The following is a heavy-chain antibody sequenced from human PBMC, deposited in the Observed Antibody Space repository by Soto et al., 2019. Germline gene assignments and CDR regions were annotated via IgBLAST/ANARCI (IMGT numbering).Heavy chain of an antibody. CDR3: ARDRGFWSGLYNWFDP. Sequence: PSETLSLTCAFYGGTFSGYYWSWIRQPPGKGLEWIGEINHSGSTNYNPSLKSRVTISVDTSKNQFSLKLSSVTAADTAVYYCARDRGFWSGLYNWFDPWGQGTLVTV. J-gene: IGHJ5*02. V-gene: IGHV4-34*01. CDR1: GGTFSGYY. D-gene: IGHD3-3*01. CDR2: INHSGST.